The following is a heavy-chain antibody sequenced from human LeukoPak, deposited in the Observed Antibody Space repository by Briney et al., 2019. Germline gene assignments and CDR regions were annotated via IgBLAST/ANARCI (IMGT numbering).Heavy chain of an antibody. CDR1: GFSFSSYA. J-gene: IGHJ4*02. CDR2: ISYDGSSK. V-gene: IGHV3-30-3*01. D-gene: IGHD5-12*01. CDR3: ARDRSSYEYYFDY. Sequence: GGSLRLSCSASGFSFSSYAMHWVRQAPGKGLEWVAVISYDGSSKYYADSVKGRFTISRDNSKNTLYLQMNSLRAEDTAVYYCARDRSSYEYYFDYWGQGTLVTVSS.